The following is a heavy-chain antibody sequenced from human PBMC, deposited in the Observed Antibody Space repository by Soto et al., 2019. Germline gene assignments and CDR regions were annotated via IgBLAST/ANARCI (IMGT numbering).Heavy chain of an antibody. D-gene: IGHD3-10*01. Sequence: LSLTCTVSGGSISSSSYYWGWIRQPPGKGLEWIGSIYYSGSTYYNPSLKSRVTISVDTSKDQFSLKLSSVTAADTAVYYCARGSGSYLGPYYYYYGMDVWGQGTTVTVSS. J-gene: IGHJ6*02. CDR2: IYYSGST. V-gene: IGHV4-39*01. CDR1: GGSISSSSYY. CDR3: ARGSGSYLGPYYYYYGMDV.